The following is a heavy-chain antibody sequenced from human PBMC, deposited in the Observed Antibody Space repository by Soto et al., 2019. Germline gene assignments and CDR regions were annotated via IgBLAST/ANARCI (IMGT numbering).Heavy chain of an antibody. CDR1: GGSTSTYY. CDR2: IYYSGST. V-gene: IGHV4-59*01. Sequence: QVQLQESGPGLVKPSETLSLTCTVSGGSTSTYYWSWIRQPPGKGLEWIGYIYYSGSTNYNPSLKSRVTISVDTSKKQFSLKLSSVTAADTAVYYCARGGGGGSWIANWFDPWCQGTLVTVSS. D-gene: IGHD2-15*01. J-gene: IGHJ5*02. CDR3: ARGGGGGSWIANWFDP.